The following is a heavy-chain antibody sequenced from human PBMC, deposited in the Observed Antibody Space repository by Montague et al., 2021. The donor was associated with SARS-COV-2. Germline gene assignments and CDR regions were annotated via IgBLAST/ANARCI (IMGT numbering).Heavy chain of an antibody. J-gene: IGHJ3*01. D-gene: IGHD3-3*01. CDR3: ARAQVTIFGVLIMLPAAGAVDV. CDR2: INHSGSS. V-gene: IGHV4-34*01. CDR1: GGSFIGYY. Sequence: SETLSLTCAVYGGSFIGYYWTWIRQPPGKGLEWIGEINHSGSSNYNPSLESRVTVSVDTSKNQFSLRLNSVSAADTAVYYCARAQVTIFGVLIMLPAAGAVDVWGQGTTVTVSS.